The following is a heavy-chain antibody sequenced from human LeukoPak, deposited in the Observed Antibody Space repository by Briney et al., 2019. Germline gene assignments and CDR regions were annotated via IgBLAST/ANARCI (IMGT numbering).Heavy chain of an antibody. CDR3: AKGIAARPFDY. J-gene: IGHJ4*02. D-gene: IGHD6-6*01. V-gene: IGHV3-23*01. Sequence: GGAVRLSCAASGFTFSSYARSWVRQARGKGLEGVSAISGSGGSTYYADSVKGRFTISRDNSKNTLYLQMNSLRAEDTAVYYCAKGIAARPFDYWGQGTLVTVSS. CDR2: ISGSGGST. CDR1: GFTFSSYA.